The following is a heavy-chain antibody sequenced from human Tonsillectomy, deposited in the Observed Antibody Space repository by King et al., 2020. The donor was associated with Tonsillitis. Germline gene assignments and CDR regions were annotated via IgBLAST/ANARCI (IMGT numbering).Heavy chain of an antibody. D-gene: IGHD6-13*01. J-gene: IGHJ5*02. V-gene: IGHV1-46*03. CDR3: ARGSEGYSSSWSYWFDP. CDR2: INPSDGST. Sequence: QLVQSGAEVKKPGASVKVSCKASGYTFTSYYMQWVRQAPGQGLEWMGIINPSDGSTNYAQTFQGRVTMTRDTSTSTVYMELSSLRSEDTAVYYCARGSEGYSSSWSYWFDPWGQGTLVTVSS. CDR1: GYTFTSYY.